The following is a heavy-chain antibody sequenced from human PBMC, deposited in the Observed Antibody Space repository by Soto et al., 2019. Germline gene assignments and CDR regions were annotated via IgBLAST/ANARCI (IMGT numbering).Heavy chain of an antibody. J-gene: IGHJ4*02. Sequence: EVQVVESGGGLVQPGGSLRLSCAASGFTFSSYIINWVRQAPGQGLEWVSYISSSSSTKFYADSVKGRFTISRDNARNSLYMQMNSLRAEDTAVYYCARDIEGGGPGTPVTVSS. CDR1: GFTFSSYI. V-gene: IGHV3-48*01. D-gene: IGHD3-16*01. CDR2: ISSSSSTK. CDR3: ARDIEG.